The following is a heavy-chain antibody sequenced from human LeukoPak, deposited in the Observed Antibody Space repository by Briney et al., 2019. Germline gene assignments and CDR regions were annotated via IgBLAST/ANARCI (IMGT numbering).Heavy chain of an antibody. J-gene: IGHJ5*02. CDR2: INPNSGGT. CDR1: GYTFTGYY. Sequence: ASVKVSCKASGYTFTGYYMYWVRQAPGQGLEWMGWINPNSGGTNYAQKFQGRVTMTRDTSISTAYMELSRLRSDDTAVYYCARDFVDIVVVIANRFDPWGQGTLVTVSS. D-gene: IGHD2-21*01. CDR3: ARDFVDIVVVIANRFDP. V-gene: IGHV1-2*02.